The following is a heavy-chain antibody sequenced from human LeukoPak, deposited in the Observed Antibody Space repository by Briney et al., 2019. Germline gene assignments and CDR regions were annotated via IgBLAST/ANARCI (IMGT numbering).Heavy chain of an antibody. CDR1: GGSISSYY. D-gene: IGHD1-7*01. CDR2: IYYSGST. Sequence: PSETLSLTCTVSGGSISSYYWSWIRQPPGKGLEWIGYIYYSGSTNYNPSLKSRVTISVDTSKNQFSLNLSSVTAADTAVYFCTGELAGTTVHYWGQGTLVTVSS. V-gene: IGHV4-59*12. CDR3: TGELAGTTVHY. J-gene: IGHJ4*02.